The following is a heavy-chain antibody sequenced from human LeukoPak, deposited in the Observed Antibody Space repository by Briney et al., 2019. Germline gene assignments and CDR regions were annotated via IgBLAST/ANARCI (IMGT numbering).Heavy chain of an antibody. CDR2: IYYSGST. D-gene: IGHD1-26*01. V-gene: IGHV4-39*02. CDR3: ARDDSGT. Sequence: SETLSLTCTVSGGSISSSSYYWGWIRQPPGKGLEWIGSIYYSGSTYYNPSLKSRVTISVDTSKNQFSLKLSSVTAADTAVYYCARDDSGTWGQGTLVTVSS. J-gene: IGHJ4*02. CDR1: GGSISSSSYY.